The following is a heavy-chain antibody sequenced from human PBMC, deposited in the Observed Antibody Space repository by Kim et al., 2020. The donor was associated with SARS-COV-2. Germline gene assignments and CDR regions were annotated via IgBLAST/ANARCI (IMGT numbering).Heavy chain of an antibody. Sequence: ASVKVSCKASGYTFTGYYMHWVRQAPGQGLEWMGWINPNSGGTNYAQKFQGRVTMTRDTSISTAYMELSRLRSDDTAVYYCAREGSGSGSYFLGPDWFDPWGQGTLVTVSS. D-gene: IGHD1-26*01. CDR1: GYTFTGYY. CDR3: AREGSGSGSYFLGPDWFDP. V-gene: IGHV1-2*02. CDR2: INPNSGGT. J-gene: IGHJ5*02.